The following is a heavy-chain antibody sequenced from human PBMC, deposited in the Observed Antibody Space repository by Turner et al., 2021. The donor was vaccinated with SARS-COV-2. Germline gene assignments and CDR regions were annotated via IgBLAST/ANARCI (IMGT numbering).Heavy chain of an antibody. CDR3: ARDPRGPGVNNVSDAFDL. Sequence: QVHLAQSEPEARKPAASVKFSCKSSGYTFSDFYIHWVRQAPGQGLEWMGILKPSGGGTSYEKDFQGRLTMTGDTSTSTVYMELSSLGWEDTAVDFCARDPRGPGVNNVSDAFDLWGQGTMVAVSS. V-gene: IGHV1-46*01. D-gene: IGHD2-21*01. J-gene: IGHJ3*01. CDR1: GYTFSDFY. CDR2: LKPSGGGT.